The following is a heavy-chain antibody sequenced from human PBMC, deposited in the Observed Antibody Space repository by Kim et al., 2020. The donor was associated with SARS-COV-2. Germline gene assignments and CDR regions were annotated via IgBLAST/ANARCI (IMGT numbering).Heavy chain of an antibody. CDR2: IYYSGST. CDR3: ARNRLTGYYIYAFDI. D-gene: IGHD3-9*01. CDR1: GGSISSYY. Sequence: SETLSLTCTASGGSISSYYWSWIRQPPGKGLEWIGYIYYSGSTNYNPSLKSRVTISVDTSKNQFSLKLSSVTAADTAVYYCARNRLTGYYIYAFDIWGQGTMVTVSS. J-gene: IGHJ3*02. V-gene: IGHV4-59*01.